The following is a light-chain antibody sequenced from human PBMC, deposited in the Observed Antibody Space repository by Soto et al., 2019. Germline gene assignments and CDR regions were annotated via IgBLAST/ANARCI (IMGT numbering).Light chain of an antibody. CDR3: AAWDDRLNEGV. CDR2: SNN. CDR1: SSNIGSNT. J-gene: IGLJ2*01. V-gene: IGLV1-44*01. Sequence: QSVLTQPPSASGTPGQRVTISCSGSSSNIGSNTVNWYQQLPGTAPNLLIYSNNQRPSGVPELFSGSKAGTSASLAISGLESEDAADYYWAAWDDRLNEGVFGGGTKVTVL.